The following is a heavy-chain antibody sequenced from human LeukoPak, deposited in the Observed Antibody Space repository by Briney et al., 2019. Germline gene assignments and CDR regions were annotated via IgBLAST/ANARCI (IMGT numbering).Heavy chain of an antibody. CDR2: INPNSGGT. J-gene: IGHJ4*02. CDR1: GGTFSSYA. Sequence: ASVKVSCKASGGTFSSYAISWVRQAPGQGLEWMGWINPNSGGTNYAQKFQGRVTMTRDTSISTAYMELSRLRSDDTAVYYCARGEDIVVVPAAMTPGDYWGQGTLVTVSS. D-gene: IGHD2-2*01. CDR3: ARGEDIVVVPAAMTPGDY. V-gene: IGHV1-2*02.